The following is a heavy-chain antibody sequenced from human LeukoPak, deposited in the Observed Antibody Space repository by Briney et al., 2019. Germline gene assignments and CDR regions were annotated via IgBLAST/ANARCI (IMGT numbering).Heavy chain of an antibody. CDR3: ATRRSGSHPYY. D-gene: IGHD1-26*01. V-gene: IGHV4-39*01. J-gene: IGHJ4*02. Sequence: SETLSLTCTVSGASVSSSSYYWEWIRQPPGSGLEWVGSVFYSGSTNYNPSLKSRLTMSVDTSKNQFSLRLSSVTATDTAVYYCATRRSGSHPYYWGQGTLVTVSS. CDR1: GASVSSSSYY. CDR2: VFYSGST.